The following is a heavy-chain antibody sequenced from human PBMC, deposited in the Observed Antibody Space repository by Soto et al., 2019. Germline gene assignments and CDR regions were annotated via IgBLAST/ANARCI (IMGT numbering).Heavy chain of an antibody. J-gene: IGHJ4*02. CDR1: GFTFSSYW. CDR3: ARDHSGATLDYFDY. Sequence: GGSLRLSCAASGFTFSSYWMSWVRQAPGKGLEWVANIKGDGSEKYYVDSVKGRFTIARDNAKNSLYLQTNSLRAEDTAVYYCARDHSGATLDYFDYWGQGTLVTVSS. CDR2: IKGDGSEK. V-gene: IGHV3-7*01. D-gene: IGHD1-26*01.